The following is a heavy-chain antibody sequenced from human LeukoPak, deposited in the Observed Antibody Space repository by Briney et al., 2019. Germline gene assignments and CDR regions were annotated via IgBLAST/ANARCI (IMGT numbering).Heavy chain of an antibody. Sequence: GRSLRLSCAASGFTFSSYGMHWVRQAPGKGPEWVAVISHDGSNEYYADSVEGRFTISRANSKNTLYLQMNSLRPEDTAVYYCAKEGYYGSGSFPDYWGQGTLVTVSS. V-gene: IGHV3-30*18. CDR1: GFTFSSYG. J-gene: IGHJ4*02. CDR3: AKEGYYGSGSFPDY. CDR2: ISHDGSNE. D-gene: IGHD3-10*01.